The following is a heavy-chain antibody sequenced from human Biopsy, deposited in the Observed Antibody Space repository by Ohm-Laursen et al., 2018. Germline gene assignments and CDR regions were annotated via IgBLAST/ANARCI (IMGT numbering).Heavy chain of an antibody. CDR2: IDPKSGGT. CDR1: AYSFGDHR. Sequence: ASVKVSCKASAYSFGDHRIHWVRQAPGQGLESMGWIDPKSGGTNYAQKFQGRVAMTRDTSISTTYREQRRLTSQDTAVFYCAREFGDFWGGRQFDFWGQGTLVTVSS. J-gene: IGHJ5*01. D-gene: IGHD3-3*01. V-gene: IGHV1-2*02. CDR3: AREFGDFWGGRQFDF.